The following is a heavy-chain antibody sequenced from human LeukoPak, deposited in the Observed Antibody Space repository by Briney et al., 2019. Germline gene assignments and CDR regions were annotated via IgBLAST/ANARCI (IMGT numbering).Heavy chain of an antibody. CDR3: ARSEGSGWSFDY. V-gene: IGHV1-69*04. D-gene: IGHD6-19*01. CDR1: GGTFSSYA. Sequence: SVKVSCKASGGTFSSYAISWVRQAPGQGLEWMGRIIPILGIANYAQKFQGRVTITTDESTSTAYMELSSLRSEDTAVYYCARSEGSGWSFDYWGQGTLVTVSS. CDR2: IIPILGIA. J-gene: IGHJ4*02.